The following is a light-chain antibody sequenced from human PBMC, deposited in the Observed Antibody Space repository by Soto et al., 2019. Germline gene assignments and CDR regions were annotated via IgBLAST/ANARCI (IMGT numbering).Light chain of an antibody. CDR2: EAS. CDR1: QSVYAF. CDR3: HLTFSSPRT. J-gene: IGKJ1*01. Sequence: IDMTQSPSSLSASVGDKVTITCRASQSVYAFLSWYQHKSGRAPSLLICEASILHSGVPSRFGGSGCGRYSKLTISGLQPEDFATYDCHLTFSSPRTLGPGTKV. V-gene: IGKV1-39*01.